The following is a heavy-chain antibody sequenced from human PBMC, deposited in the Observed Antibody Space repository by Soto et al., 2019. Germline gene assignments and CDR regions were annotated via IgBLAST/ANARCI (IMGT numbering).Heavy chain of an antibody. Sequence: SETLSLTCAVYGGSFSGYYWSWIRQPPGKGLEWIGEINHSGSTNYNPSLKSRVTISVDTFKNQFSLKLSSVTAADTAVYYCARGGTDYDFWSGYAIKNYFDYWGQGTLVTVSS. CDR3: ARGGTDYDFWSGYAIKNYFDY. V-gene: IGHV4-34*01. CDR2: INHSGST. J-gene: IGHJ4*02. D-gene: IGHD3-3*01. CDR1: GGSFSGYY.